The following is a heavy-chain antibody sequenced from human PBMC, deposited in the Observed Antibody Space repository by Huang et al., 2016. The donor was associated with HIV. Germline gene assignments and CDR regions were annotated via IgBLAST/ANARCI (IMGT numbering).Heavy chain of an antibody. CDR1: GFTFDDFS. J-gene: IGHJ4*02. Sequence: EVHLVESGGGLVQPGRSLRLSCGASGFTFDDFSMPWVRQRPGKGLECVSGITGESDRVFYAASVKGRFTISRDNAKNSLYLQMNSLRVEDTALYYCAHLPEPSSPWTDYWGQGTLVTVSS. V-gene: IGHV3-9*01. CDR3: AHLPEPSSPWTDY. D-gene: IGHD1-1*01. CDR2: ITGESDRV.